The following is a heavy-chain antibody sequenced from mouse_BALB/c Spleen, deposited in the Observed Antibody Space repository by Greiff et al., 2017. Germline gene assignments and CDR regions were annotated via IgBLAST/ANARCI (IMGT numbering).Heavy chain of an antibody. V-gene: IGHV1-80*01. Sequence: VKLMESGAELVRPGSSVKISCKASGYAFSSYWMNWVKQRPGQGLEWIGQIYPGDGDTNYNGKFKGKATLTADKSSSTAYMQLSSLTSEDSAVYFCARSLGRGYWGQGTTLTVSS. D-gene: IGHD4-1*01. J-gene: IGHJ2*01. CDR2: IYPGDGDT. CDR1: GYAFSSYW. CDR3: ARSLGRGY.